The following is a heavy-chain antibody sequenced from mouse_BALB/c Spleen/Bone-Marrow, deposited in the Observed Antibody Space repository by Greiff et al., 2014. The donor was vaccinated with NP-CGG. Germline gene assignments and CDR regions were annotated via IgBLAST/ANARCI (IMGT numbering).Heavy chain of an antibody. CDR1: GFNIKDTY. J-gene: IGHJ3*01. V-gene: IGHV14-3*02. CDR3: AAYYRYLAWFAY. D-gene: IGHD2-14*01. Sequence: VQLQQSGAELVMPGASVKLSCTASGFNIKDTYMHWVKQRPEQGLEWIGRIDPANGNTKYDPKFQGKATITADTSSNTAYLQLSSLTSEDTAVYYCAAYYRYLAWFAYWGQGTLVTVSA. CDR2: IDPANGNT.